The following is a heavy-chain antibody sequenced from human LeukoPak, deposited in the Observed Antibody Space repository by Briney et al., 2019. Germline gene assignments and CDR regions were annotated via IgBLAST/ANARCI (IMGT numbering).Heavy chain of an antibody. D-gene: IGHD2-15*01. CDR3: ARLSGYCSGGSCYYP. CDR1: GGTFSSYA. V-gene: IGHV1-2*06. Sequence: AASVKVSCKASGGTFSSYAISWVRQAPGQGLEWMGRINPNSGGTNYAQKFQGRVTMTRDTSISTAYMELSRLRSDDTAVYYCARLSGYCSGGSCYYPWGQGTLVTVSS. J-gene: IGHJ5*02. CDR2: INPNSGGT.